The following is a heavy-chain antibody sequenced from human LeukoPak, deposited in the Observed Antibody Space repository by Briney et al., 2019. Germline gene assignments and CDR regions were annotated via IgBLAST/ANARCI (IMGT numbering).Heavy chain of an antibody. CDR3: ARSYEFRGGYFIDY. V-gene: IGHV4-34*01. CDR1: GGSFSGYY. J-gene: IGHJ4*02. D-gene: IGHD3-3*01. CDR2: INHSGST. Sequence: SEALSLTCAVSGGSFSGYYWSWIRQPPGKGLEWMGEINHSGSTNYNPSLKSRVTISVDTSKNPFSLKLSSVTAADTGVYYCARSYEFRGGYFIDYWGKETLV.